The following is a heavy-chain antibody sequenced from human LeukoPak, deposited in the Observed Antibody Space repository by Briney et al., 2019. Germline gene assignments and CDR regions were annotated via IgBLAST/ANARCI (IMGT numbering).Heavy chain of an antibody. J-gene: IGHJ3*02. CDR1: GFTFSSYE. V-gene: IGHV3-48*03. CDR3: AREKDYTRDAFDI. CDR2: ITSSGSSI. D-gene: IGHD4-11*01. Sequence: GGSLRLSCAASGFTFSSYEMNWVRQAPEKGLEWVSSITSSGSSIYYADSVKGRFTISRDNAENSLYLQMNSLRAEDTAVCYCAREKDYTRDAFDIWGQGTMVTVSS.